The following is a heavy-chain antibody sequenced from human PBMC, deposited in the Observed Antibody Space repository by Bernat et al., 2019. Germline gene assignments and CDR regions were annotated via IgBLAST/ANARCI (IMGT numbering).Heavy chain of an antibody. D-gene: IGHD6-13*01. CDR3: ARNGGYSSSWGDFDY. CDR2: IWYDGSNK. Sequence: QVQLVESGGGVVQPGRSLRLSCAASGFTFSSYGMHWVRQAPGKGLEWVAVIWYDGSNKNYADSVKGRFTISRDNSKNTLYLQMNSLGAEDTAVYYCARNGGYSSSWGDFDYWGQGTLVTVSS. CDR1: GFTFSSYG. J-gene: IGHJ4*02. V-gene: IGHV3-33*01.